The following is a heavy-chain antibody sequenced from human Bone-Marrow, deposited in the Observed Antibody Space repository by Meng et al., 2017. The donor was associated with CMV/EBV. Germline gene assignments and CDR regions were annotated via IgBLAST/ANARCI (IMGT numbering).Heavy chain of an antibody. Sequence: GSLRLSCAVYGGSFSGYYWSWIRQPPGKGLEWIGSFYYSGSTYYNPSLNSRVTISVDTSKNQFSLKLSSVTAADTAVYYCARRWNTGDYNYYGMDVWGQGTTVTVSS. V-gene: IGHV4-34*01. J-gene: IGHJ6*02. CDR3: ARRWNTGDYNYYGMDV. CDR1: GGSFSGYY. CDR2: FYYSGST. D-gene: IGHD1/OR15-1a*01.